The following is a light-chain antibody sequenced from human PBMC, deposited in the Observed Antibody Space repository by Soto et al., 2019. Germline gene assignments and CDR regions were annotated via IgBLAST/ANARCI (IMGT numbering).Light chain of an antibody. CDR3: QQYDNSPQT. CDR1: QSITTSY. V-gene: IGKV3-20*01. Sequence: EIVLTQSPGTLSLSPGERATLSCRASQSITTSYLAWYQQKPGQAPLLLIYGASSRATGIPDRFSGSGSGTDFSLTISRLEPEDFAVYYCQQYDNSPQTVGQGTRLEIK. CDR2: GAS. J-gene: IGKJ2*01.